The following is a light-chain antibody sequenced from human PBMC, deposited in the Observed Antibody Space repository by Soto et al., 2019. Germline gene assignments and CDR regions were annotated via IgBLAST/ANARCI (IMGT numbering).Light chain of an antibody. CDR1: RSISSSY. J-gene: IGKJ5*01. Sequence: EVILTQSPATLSLSPGEGATLSCRASRSISSSYLSWYQQKPGQSPRLLIYGASTRATGIPARFSGSGRGSGTDFTLTISSLQPEDFAVYYCLQDYNLPITFGQGTRLEI. CDR3: LQDYNLPIT. CDR2: GAS. V-gene: IGKV3D-7*01.